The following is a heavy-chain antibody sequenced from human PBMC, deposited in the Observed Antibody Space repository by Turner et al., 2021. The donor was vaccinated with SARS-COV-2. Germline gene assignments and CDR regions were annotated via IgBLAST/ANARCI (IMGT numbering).Heavy chain of an antibody. J-gene: IGHJ5*02. CDR1: GGTFSSYA. V-gene: IGHV1-69*01. CDR3: ARARGVDYYDSSGKRFDP. D-gene: IGHD3-22*01. Sequence: QVQLVQSGAEVKKPGSSVKVSCKASGGTFSSYAISWVRQAPGQGLEWMGGIIPIFGTANYAQKFQGRVTITADESTRTAYMELSSLRSEDTAVYYCARARGVDYYDSSGKRFDPWGQGTLVTVSS. CDR2: IIPIFGTA.